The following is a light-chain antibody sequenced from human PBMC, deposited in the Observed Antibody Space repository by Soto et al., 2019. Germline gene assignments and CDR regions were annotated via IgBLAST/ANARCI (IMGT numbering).Light chain of an antibody. V-gene: IGKV3-11*01. CDR2: DAS. J-gene: IGKJ2*01. CDR3: QQRSNWPRT. Sequence: EIVLTQSPATLSLSPGDRATLSCRASQSVSSYLAWYQQKPGQAPRLLIYDASNRATGIPDRFSGSGSGTDFTLTISSLEPEDFAVYYCQQRSNWPRTFGQGTKLEIK. CDR1: QSVSSY.